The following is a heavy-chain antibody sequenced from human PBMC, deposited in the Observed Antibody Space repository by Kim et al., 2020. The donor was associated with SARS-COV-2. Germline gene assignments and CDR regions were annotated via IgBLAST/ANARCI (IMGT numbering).Heavy chain of an antibody. CDR3: AKRPPTGDTVEKTSDY. CDR1: GFTFSSYA. J-gene: IGHJ4*02. D-gene: IGHD4-17*01. Sequence: GGSLRLSCAASGFTFSSYAMSWVRQAPGKGLEWVSAISGSGGSTYYADSVKGRFTISRDNSKNTLYLQMNSLRAEDTAVYYCAKRPPTGDTVEKTSDYWGQGTLVTVSS. V-gene: IGHV3-23*01. CDR2: ISGSGGST.